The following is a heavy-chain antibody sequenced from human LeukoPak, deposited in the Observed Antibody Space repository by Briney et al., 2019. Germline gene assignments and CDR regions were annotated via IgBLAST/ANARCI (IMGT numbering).Heavy chain of an antibody. CDR2: ISSSSTTI. D-gene: IGHD3-16*01. Sequence: PGGSLRLPCAASGFSFSSYSMNWVRQAPGKGLEWVSYISSSSTTIYYADSVKGRFTISRDNAKNSLYLQMNSLRAEDTAVYYCARLMGSAGSPYFQHWGQGTLVTVSS. CDR3: ARLMGSAGSPYFQH. CDR1: GFSFSSYS. V-gene: IGHV3-48*04. J-gene: IGHJ1*01.